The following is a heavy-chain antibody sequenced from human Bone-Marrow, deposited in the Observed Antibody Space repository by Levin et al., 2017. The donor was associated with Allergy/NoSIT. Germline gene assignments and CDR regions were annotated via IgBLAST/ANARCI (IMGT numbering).Heavy chain of an antibody. CDR2: IKQDGSEK. V-gene: IGHV3-7*01. Sequence: GGSLRLSCAASGFTFSSYWMSWVRQAPGKGLEWVANIKQDGSEKYYVDSVKGRFTISRDNAKNSLYLQMNSLRAEDTAVYYCASSGATVTNDDSDAFDIWGQGTMVTVSS. CDR3: ASSGATVTNDDSDAFDI. CDR1: GFTFSSYW. D-gene: IGHD4-17*01. J-gene: IGHJ3*02.